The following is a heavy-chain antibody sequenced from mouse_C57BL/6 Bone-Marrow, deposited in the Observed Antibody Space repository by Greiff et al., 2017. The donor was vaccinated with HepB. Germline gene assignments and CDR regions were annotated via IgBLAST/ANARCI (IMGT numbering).Heavy chain of an antibody. CDR2: ISDGGSYT. Sequence: EVHLVESGGGLVKPGGSLKLSCAASGFTFSSYAMSWVRQTPEKRLEWVATISDGGSYTYYPDNVKGRFTISRDNAKNNLYLQMSHLKSEDTAMYYCAREGGFYYGSSPYWYFDVWGTGTTVTVSS. J-gene: IGHJ1*03. D-gene: IGHD1-1*01. V-gene: IGHV5-4*01. CDR1: GFTFSSYA. CDR3: AREGGFYYGSSPYWYFDV.